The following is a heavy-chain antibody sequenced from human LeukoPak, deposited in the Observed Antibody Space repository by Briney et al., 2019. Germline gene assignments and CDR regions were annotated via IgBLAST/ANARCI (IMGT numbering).Heavy chain of an antibody. CDR1: GYTFTSYG. CDR3: ARDRGVGAALVGWFDP. D-gene: IGHD1-26*01. V-gene: IGHV1-18*01. Sequence: ASVKASCKASGYTFTSYGISWVRQAPGQGLEWMGWISAYNGNTNYAQKLQGRVTMTTDTSTSTAYMELRSLRSDDTAVYYCARDRGVGAALVGWFDPWGQGTLVTVSS. J-gene: IGHJ5*02. CDR2: ISAYNGNT.